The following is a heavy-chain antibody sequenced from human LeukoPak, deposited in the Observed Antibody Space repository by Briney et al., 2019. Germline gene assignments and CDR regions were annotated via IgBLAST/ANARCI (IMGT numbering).Heavy chain of an antibody. Sequence: ASVKVSCKASGYTFTGYYIHWVRQAPGQGLGWMGWINPNSGGTNYAQKFQGRVTMTRDTSISTAYMELSRLRYDDTALYYCARDMDVEGWFDPWGQGTLVTVSS. CDR1: GYTFTGYY. V-gene: IGHV1-2*02. CDR2: INPNSGGT. CDR3: ARDMDVEGWFDP. J-gene: IGHJ5*02. D-gene: IGHD2-2*03.